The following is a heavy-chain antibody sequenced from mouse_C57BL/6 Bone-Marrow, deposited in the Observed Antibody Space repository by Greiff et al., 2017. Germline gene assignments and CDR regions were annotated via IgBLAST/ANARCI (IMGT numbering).Heavy chain of an antibody. V-gene: IGHV1-69*01. J-gene: IGHJ1*03. Sequence: VQLQQPGAELVMPGASVKLSCKASGYTFTSYWMHWVKQRPGQGLEWIGEIDPSDSYTNYNQKFKGKSTLTVDKSSSTAYMQLSSLTSEDSAVYYCASNSYGYLDVWGKGTTVTVSS. CDR2: IDPSDSYT. CDR1: GYTFTSYW. CDR3: ASNSYGYLDV.